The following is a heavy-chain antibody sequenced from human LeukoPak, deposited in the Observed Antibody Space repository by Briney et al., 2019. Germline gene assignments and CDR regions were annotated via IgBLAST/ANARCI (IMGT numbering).Heavy chain of an antibody. J-gene: IGHJ5*02. CDR2: IYPGDSDT. Sequence: GESLKISCKGSGYRFTSYWIGWVRPMPGKGLEWMGIIYPGDSDTRYSPSFQGQVTISADKSISTAYLQWSSLKASDTAMYYCARQVSWELLEVDWFDPWGQGTLVTVSS. CDR3: ARQVSWELLEVDWFDP. CDR1: GYRFTSYW. V-gene: IGHV5-51*01. D-gene: IGHD1-26*01.